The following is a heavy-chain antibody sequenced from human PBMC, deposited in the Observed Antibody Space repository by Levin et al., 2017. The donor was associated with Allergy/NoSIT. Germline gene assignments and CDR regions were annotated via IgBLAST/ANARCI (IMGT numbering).Heavy chain of an antibody. CDR3: TKDGKTTCDY. CDR2: VTVSSRDT. V-gene: IGHV3-23*01. CDR1: GFTFANSV. D-gene: IGHD1-1*01. J-gene: IGHJ4*02. Sequence: GGSLRLSCATSGFTFANSVMTWVRQAPGKGLEWVSTVTVSSRDTLYADSVKGRFTIFRDDSKSTLFLQMDSLRAEDTAVYYCTKDGKTTCDYWGQGSLVTVSS.